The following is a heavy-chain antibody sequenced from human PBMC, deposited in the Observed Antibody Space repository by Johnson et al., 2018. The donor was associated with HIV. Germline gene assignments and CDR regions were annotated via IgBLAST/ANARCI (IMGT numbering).Heavy chain of an antibody. D-gene: IGHD5-12*01. CDR2: INSDGSST. CDR3: TRDTPPRGWLLSGAFDV. V-gene: IGHV3-74*01. J-gene: IGHJ3*01. CDR1: GFTFSRYW. Sequence: VQLVESGGDLVKPGGSLRLSCAASGFTFSRYWMHWVRQAPGKGLVWVSRINSDGSSTNYADSVKGRFTISKDNAKNSLYLQMNSLRVDDTAFYYCTRDTPPRGWLLSGAFDVWGQGTMVTVSS.